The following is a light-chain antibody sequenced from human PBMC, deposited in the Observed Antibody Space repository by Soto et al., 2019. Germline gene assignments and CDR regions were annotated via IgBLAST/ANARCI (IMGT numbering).Light chain of an antibody. J-gene: IGLJ1*01. CDR2: DVS. CDR1: SSDVGGYNY. CDR3: SSYRSRSTLLYV. Sequence: QSALTQPASVSGSPGQSITISCTGTSSDVGGYNYVSWYQQHPGKAPKLMIYDVSNRPSGVSNRFSGSKSGNTASLTISGLQAEDAADYYCSSYRSRSTLLYVFGTGTKLTVL. V-gene: IGLV2-14*01.